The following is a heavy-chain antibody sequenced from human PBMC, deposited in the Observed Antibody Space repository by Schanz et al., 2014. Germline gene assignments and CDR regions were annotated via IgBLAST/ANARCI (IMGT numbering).Heavy chain of an antibody. CDR1: GFTFNSYA. CDR3: ARDRGYCSGGSCLTFDY. D-gene: IGHD2-15*01. CDR2: ISGSGGST. J-gene: IGHJ4*02. Sequence: EVQLLESGGGLVQPGGSLRLSCAASGFTFNSYAMTWVRQAPGKGLEWVSVISGSGGSTYYADSVKGRFTISRDNSKNTLYLQMNTLRAEDTAVYYCARDRGYCSGGSCLTFDYWGQGTLVTVSS. V-gene: IGHV3-23*01.